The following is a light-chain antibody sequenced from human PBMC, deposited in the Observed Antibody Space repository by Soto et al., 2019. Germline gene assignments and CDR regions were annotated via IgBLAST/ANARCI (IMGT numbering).Light chain of an antibody. CDR3: QQLESYPST. J-gene: IGKJ4*01. CDR1: QSVSSY. V-gene: IGKV1-39*01. CDR2: AAS. Sequence: DIQMTQSPSSMSASVGDRVTITCRASQSVSSYLNGYQQKQGKAPKLLIYAASSLQSGVPSRFSGSVSGTDCTLTISSLKPEDGSTYDGQQLESYPSTFGGGTKVDIK.